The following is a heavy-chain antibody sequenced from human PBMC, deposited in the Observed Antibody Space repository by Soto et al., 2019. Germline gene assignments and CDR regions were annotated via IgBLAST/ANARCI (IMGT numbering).Heavy chain of an antibody. J-gene: IGHJ4*02. D-gene: IGHD1-26*01. CDR2: ISYDGSNK. Sequence: QVQLVESGGGVVQPGRSLRLSCAASGFTFSSYGMHWVRQAPGKGLEWVAVISYDGSNKYYADSVKGRFTISRDNSKNTLYLQMNSLRAEDTAVYYCAREPASGDYWGQGTLVTVSS. CDR1: GFTFSSYG. CDR3: AREPASGDY. V-gene: IGHV3-30*03.